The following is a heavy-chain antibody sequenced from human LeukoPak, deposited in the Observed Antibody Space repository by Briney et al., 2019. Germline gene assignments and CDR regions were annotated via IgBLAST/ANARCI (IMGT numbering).Heavy chain of an antibody. Sequence: SETLSLTCTVSGDSISSYYWSWIRQPAGKGLEWIGRIHVSGSTNYSPSLKIRVTMSVDTSQNQFSLKLTSVTAADTAVYYCARDLGSGYYRSDPWGQGTLVTVSS. V-gene: IGHV4-4*07. CDR3: ARDLGSGYYRSDP. CDR1: GDSISSYY. CDR2: IHVSGST. D-gene: IGHD3-3*01. J-gene: IGHJ5*02.